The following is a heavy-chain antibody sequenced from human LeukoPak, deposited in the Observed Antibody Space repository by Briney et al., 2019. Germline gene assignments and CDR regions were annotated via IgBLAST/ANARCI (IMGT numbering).Heavy chain of an antibody. V-gene: IGHV4-59*01. Sequence: SETLSLTCTVSGGSISSYYWSWTRQPPGKGLEWIGYIYYSGSTNYNPSLKSRVTISVDTSKNQFSLKLSSVTAADTAVYYCAREPHRVVPDYPTHNAFDIWGQGTMVTVSS. CDR1: GGSISSYY. CDR2: IYYSGST. J-gene: IGHJ3*02. D-gene: IGHD2-2*01. CDR3: AREPHRVVPDYPTHNAFDI.